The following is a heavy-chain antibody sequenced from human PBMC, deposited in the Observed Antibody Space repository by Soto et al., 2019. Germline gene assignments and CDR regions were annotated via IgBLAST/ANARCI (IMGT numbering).Heavy chain of an antibody. D-gene: IGHD2-15*01. CDR3: ARELQGLYYFDY. J-gene: IGHJ4*02. Sequence: ASVKVSCKASGYTFISYAIHWVRQAPGQRLEWMGWVNAGNGNTKYSQKFQGRVTITRDTSASTAYMELTSLRSEDTAVYYCARELQGLYYFDYWGQGTLVTVSS. V-gene: IGHV1-3*01. CDR2: VNAGNGNT. CDR1: GYTFISYA.